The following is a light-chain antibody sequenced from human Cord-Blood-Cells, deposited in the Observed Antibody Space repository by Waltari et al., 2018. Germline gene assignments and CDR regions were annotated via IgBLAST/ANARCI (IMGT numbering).Light chain of an antibody. CDR2: RDS. V-gene: IGLV3-9*01. CDR3: QVWDSSTV. CDR1: NLGSKN. Sequence: SYELTQPLSVSVALGQTARITCGGNNLGSKNVHGYQQKPGQDPVLVIYRDSNRPSGIPERFSGSNSGNTATLTISRAQAGDEADYYCQVWDSSTVFGTGTKVTVL. J-gene: IGLJ1*01.